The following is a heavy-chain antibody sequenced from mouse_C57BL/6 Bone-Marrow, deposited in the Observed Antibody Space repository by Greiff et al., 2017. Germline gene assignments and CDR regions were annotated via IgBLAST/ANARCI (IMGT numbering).Heavy chain of an antibody. CDR2: IDPSDSYT. D-gene: IGHD1-1*01. CDR3: AREGLLRSYWYFDV. J-gene: IGHJ1*03. Sequence: VQLQQPGAELVMPGASVKLSCKASGYTFTSYWMHWVKQRPGQGLEWIGEIDPSDSYTNYNQKFKGKSTLTVDKSSSTAYMQLSSLTSEDSAVYYGAREGLLRSYWYFDVWGTGTTVTVSS. V-gene: IGHV1-69*01. CDR1: GYTFTSYW.